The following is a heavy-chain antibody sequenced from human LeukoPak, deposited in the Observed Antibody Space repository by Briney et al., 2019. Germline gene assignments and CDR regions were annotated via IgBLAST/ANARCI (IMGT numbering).Heavy chain of an antibody. Sequence: GGSLRLSCAASGFTFSSYGMHWVRQAPGKGLEWVAFIRYDGSNKYYADSVKGRFTISRDNSKNTLYLQMNSLRAEDTALYYCASTPRSYSWGYYFDYWGQGTLVTVSS. J-gene: IGHJ4*02. CDR2: IRYDGSNK. V-gene: IGHV3-30*02. D-gene: IGHD1-26*01. CDR3: ASTPRSYSWGYYFDY. CDR1: GFTFSSYG.